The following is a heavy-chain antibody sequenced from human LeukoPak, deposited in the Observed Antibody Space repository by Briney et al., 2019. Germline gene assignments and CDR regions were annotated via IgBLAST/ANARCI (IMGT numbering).Heavy chain of an antibody. J-gene: IGHJ4*02. CDR1: GFTVRSYY. Sequence: GGSLRLSCAASGFTVRSYYMAWVRQAPGKGLEWVSVIYSGGDTYYADSVKGRFTISRDNSKDMIYLEMSSLKAEDTAVYYCAKERNLEIAVAGTIFDYWGQGTLVTVSS. CDR2: IYSGGDT. V-gene: IGHV3-66*01. D-gene: IGHD6-19*01. CDR3: AKERNLEIAVAGTIFDY.